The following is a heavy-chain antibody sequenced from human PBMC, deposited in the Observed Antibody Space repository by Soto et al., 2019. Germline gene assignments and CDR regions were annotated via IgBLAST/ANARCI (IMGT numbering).Heavy chain of an antibody. J-gene: IGHJ4*02. CDR3: ARDPHRLYSSGWYVY. D-gene: IGHD6-19*01. CDR2: ISSSSSYT. V-gene: IGHV3-11*06. CDR1: GFTFSDYY. Sequence: QVQLVESGGGLVKPGGSLRLSCAASGFTFSDYYMSWIRQAPGKGLEWVSYISSSSSYTNYADSVKGRFTISRDNAKNSLYLQMHSLRAEDTAVYYCARDPHRLYSSGWYVYWGQGTLVTVSS.